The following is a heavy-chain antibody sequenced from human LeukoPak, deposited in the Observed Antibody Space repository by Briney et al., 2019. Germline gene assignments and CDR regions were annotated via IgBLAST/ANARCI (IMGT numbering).Heavy chain of an antibody. CDR3: ARGYCSGGSCYSYYYYNYMDV. D-gene: IGHD2-15*01. CDR2: IYTSGST. V-gene: IGHV4-61*02. Sequence: SQTLSLTCTVSGGSISSGTYFWTWIRQPAGKGLEWIGRIYTSGSTNYNSSLKSRVTISVDTSKNQFSLKLSSVTAADTAVYYCARGYCSGGSCYSYYYYNYMDVWGKGTTVTVSS. CDR1: GGSISSGTYF. J-gene: IGHJ6*03.